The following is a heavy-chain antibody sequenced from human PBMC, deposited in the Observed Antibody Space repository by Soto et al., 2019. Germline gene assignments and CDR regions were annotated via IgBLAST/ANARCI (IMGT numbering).Heavy chain of an antibody. D-gene: IGHD3-3*01. V-gene: IGHV4-61*01. CDR3: ARTRRFGVGAWYDP. CDR2: LYDSGTT. J-gene: IGHJ5*02. CDR1: GDSISSTSHY. Sequence: QVQLQESGPGLVKPSETLSLICTVSGDSISSTSHYWSWIRQPPGKGLEWIGYLYDSGTTNYNLSPKSRVTISVDTPKNQVSLKLRSVTAADTAVYYCARTRRFGVGAWYDPWGQGTLVTVSS.